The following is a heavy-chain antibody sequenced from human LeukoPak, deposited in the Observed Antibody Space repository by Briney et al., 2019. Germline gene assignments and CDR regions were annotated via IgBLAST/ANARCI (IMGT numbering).Heavy chain of an antibody. CDR1: GFPFSSYG. V-gene: IGHV3-30*03. CDR3: LSVGSSARGDY. D-gene: IGHD6-13*01. CDR2: ISDDGSNK. J-gene: IGHJ4*02. Sequence: GRSLRLSCAASGFPFSSYGMHWVRQSPGKGLEWVAAISDDGSNKYFADSVKGRFTISRDNSENTLFVQMDRLRTEDTAVYYCLSVGSSARGDYWGQGTLVIVSS.